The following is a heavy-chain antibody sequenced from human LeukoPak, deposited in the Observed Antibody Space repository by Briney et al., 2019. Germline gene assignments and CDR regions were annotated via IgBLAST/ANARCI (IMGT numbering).Heavy chain of an antibody. J-gene: IGHJ4*02. CDR3: ARKGDY. CDR1: GFTFNSSW. Sequence: GGSLRLSCVAPGFTFNSSWMSWVRKAPGKGLEWVANIKQDGSDKYYVDSVKGRFTISRDNAKNSVYLQMNSLRVEDTAVYYCARKGDYWGQGILVTVSS. V-gene: IGHV3-7*01. CDR2: IKQDGSDK.